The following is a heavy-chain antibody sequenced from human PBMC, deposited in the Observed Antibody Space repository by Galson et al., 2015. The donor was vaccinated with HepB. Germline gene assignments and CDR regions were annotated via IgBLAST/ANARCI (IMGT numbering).Heavy chain of an antibody. CDR1: GFTFSSYP. V-gene: IGHV3-30*10. J-gene: IGHJ4*02. CDR3: ARDDFVGAPDYFDY. D-gene: IGHD1-26*01. Sequence: SLRLSCAVSGFTFSSYPMHWVRQAPGKGPEWVAVISDDATIQIYTDSVKGRFTISRDNSKSTLYLQMNSLSSDDTAVYFCARDDFVGAPDYFDYWGQGTLVTVSS. CDR2: ISDDATIQ.